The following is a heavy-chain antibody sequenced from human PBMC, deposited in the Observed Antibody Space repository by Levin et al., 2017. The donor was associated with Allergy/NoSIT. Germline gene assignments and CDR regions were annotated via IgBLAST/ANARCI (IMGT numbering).Heavy chain of an antibody. Sequence: GGSLRLSCTASGFPFGSYSISWVRQVPGKGLEWISYIGKTSGIIFYADSVKGRFTISRDNAENSWSLQMNSLRVEDTAVYYCVRDTAYSFDIWGQGTMVTVSS. V-gene: IGHV3-48*01. J-gene: IGHJ3*02. CDR2: IGKTSGII. D-gene: IGHD1-26*01. CDR1: GFPFGSYS. CDR3: VRDTAYSFDI.